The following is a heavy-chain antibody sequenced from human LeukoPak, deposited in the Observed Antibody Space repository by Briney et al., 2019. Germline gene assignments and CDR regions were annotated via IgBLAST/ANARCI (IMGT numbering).Heavy chain of an antibody. Sequence: GGSPRLSCAASGFTFSNAWMSWVRQAPGKGLEWVGRILSKTDGGTADYAAPVKGRFTISRDDSKNTLYLQMNSLETEDTAVYYCTTDDGYYYDSSGYYTLYYFDYWGQGTLVTVSS. V-gene: IGHV3-15*01. CDR3: TTDDGYYYDSSGYYTLYYFDY. CDR1: GFTFSNAW. J-gene: IGHJ4*02. CDR2: ILSKTDGGTA. D-gene: IGHD3-22*01.